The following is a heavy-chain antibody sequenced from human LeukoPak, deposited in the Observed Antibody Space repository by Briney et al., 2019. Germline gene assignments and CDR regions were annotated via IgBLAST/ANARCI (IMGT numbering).Heavy chain of an antibody. J-gene: IGHJ4*02. CDR2: ISGSGGST. D-gene: IGHD7-27*01. V-gene: IGHV3-23*01. CDR3: ARVIPNNWGLGY. Sequence: GGSLRLSCAASGFTFSSYAMSWVRQAPGKGLEWVSAISGSGGSTYYADSVKGRFTVSRDNSKNTLYIQMNSLRAEDTAVYYCARVIPNNWGLGYWGQGTLVTVSS. CDR1: GFTFSSYA.